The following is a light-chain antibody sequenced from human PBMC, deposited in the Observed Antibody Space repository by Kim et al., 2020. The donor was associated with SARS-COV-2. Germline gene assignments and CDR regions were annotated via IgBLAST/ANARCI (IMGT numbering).Light chain of an antibody. CDR3: GTWDTSLSAGV. CDR1: SSNIGNNY. J-gene: IGLJ3*02. CDR2: DNY. V-gene: IGLV1-51*01. Sequence: QAVVTQPPSTSAAPGQKVTISCSGNSSNIGNNYVSWYQQLPGTAPKLLIYDNYKRPSGIPDRFSGSKSGTSATLGITGLQTGDEADYYCGTWDTSLSAGVFGGGTQLTVL.